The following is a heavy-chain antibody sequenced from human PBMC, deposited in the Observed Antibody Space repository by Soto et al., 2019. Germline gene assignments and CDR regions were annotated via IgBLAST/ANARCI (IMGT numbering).Heavy chain of an antibody. J-gene: IGHJ4*02. CDR3: MSSYGSGYRACDS. Sequence: QVQLVQSGAEVKRPGSSVKVSCKASGDTFNFYSINWVRQAPGLGLEWMGRVNPIVSMSNYAQKFQGRVTMTPKKSTSTAYMELSSLRSADTAIYCCMSSYGSGYRACDSWGQGALVTVPS. V-gene: IGHV1-69*02. CDR2: VNPIVSMS. CDR1: GDTFNFYS. D-gene: IGHD3-10*01.